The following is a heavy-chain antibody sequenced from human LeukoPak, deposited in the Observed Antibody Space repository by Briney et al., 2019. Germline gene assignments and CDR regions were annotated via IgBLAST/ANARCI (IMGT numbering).Heavy chain of an antibody. CDR2: IFYSESA. V-gene: IGHV4-59*01. J-gene: IGHJ3*02. CDR1: GASITSYY. Sequence: TSSETLSLTCTVSGASITSYYWSWIRQPPGKGLECIGYIFYSESANYNPSLKSRVTISVDTSKNQFSLKLTSVTAADTAVYYCARRGGSPLGAFDIWGQGTMVTVSS. D-gene: IGHD1-26*01. CDR3: ARRGGSPLGAFDI.